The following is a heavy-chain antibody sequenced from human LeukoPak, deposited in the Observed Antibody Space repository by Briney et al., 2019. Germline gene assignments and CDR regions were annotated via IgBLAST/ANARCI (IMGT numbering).Heavy chain of an antibody. CDR3: ARGSQLVWELIDY. J-gene: IGHJ4*02. CDR1: GFTFSSYT. D-gene: IGHD1-26*01. Sequence: GGSLRLSCAASGFTFSSYTMNWVRQAPGKGLEWVSSISSSSSYIYYTDSVKGRFTISRDNAKNSVYLQMNSLRAEDTALYYCARGSQLVWELIDYSGQGTLVTVSS. CDR2: ISSSSSYI. V-gene: IGHV3-21*01.